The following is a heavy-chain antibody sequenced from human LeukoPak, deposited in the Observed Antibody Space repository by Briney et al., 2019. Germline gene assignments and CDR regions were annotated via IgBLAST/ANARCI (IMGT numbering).Heavy chain of an antibody. V-gene: IGHV4-39*07. D-gene: IGHD3-9*01. J-gene: IGHJ5*02. Sequence: PSETLSLTCTVSGGSITSTDYYWGWLRQSPGKGLEWIGSIHYSGRSYYSPSLRSRVSISVDTSKNQVSLKLTSVTAADTAVYYCAGGHRNWLLSWFDPWGRGTLVTVSS. CDR3: AGGHRNWLLSWFDP. CDR1: GGSITSTDYY. CDR2: IHYSGRS.